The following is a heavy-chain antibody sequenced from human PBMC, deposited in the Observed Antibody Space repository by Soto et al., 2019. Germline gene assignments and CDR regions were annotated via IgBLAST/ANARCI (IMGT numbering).Heavy chain of an antibody. D-gene: IGHD5-18*01. CDR3: ARHNLGYSYGLWDSLGMDV. Sequence: PSETLSLTCTVSGGSISSSSYYWCWIRHPPGKGLEWIGSIYYSGSTYYNPSLKSRVTISVDTSKNQFSLKLSSVTAADTAVYYCARHNLGYSYGLWDSLGMDVWGQGTTVTVSS. V-gene: IGHV4-39*01. J-gene: IGHJ6*02. CDR1: GGSISSSSYY. CDR2: IYYSGST.